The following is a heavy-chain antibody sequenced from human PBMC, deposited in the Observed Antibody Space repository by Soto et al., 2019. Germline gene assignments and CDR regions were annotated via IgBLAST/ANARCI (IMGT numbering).Heavy chain of an antibody. CDR3: AGDGGVGDGYTSVDV. V-gene: IGHV1-8*01. CDR1: GYTFTSYD. CDR2: MNPNSGNT. D-gene: IGHD5-12*01. J-gene: IGHJ6*02. Sequence: QVQLVQSGAEVKKPGASVKVSCKASGYTFTSYDINWVRQATGQGLEWMGWMNPNSGNTGYAQKFQGRVTMTRNTAIRTGDMELSSLRSEDTAVDYCAGDGGVGDGYTSVDVWGQGTTVTVSS.